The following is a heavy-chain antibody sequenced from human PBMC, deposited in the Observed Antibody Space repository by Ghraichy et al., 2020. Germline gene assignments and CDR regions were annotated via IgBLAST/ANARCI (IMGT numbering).Heavy chain of an antibody. D-gene: IGHD3-10*01. J-gene: IGHJ4*02. CDR2: VSSHGGTV. Sequence: GGSLRLSCAASGFTFSNHGMHWVRQAPGKGLEWVAVVSSHGGTVYSKDSVKGRFTVSRDNSKNTLYLQMNSLRAEDTAVYYCAKEGDSGTKYLFDYWGQGTLVTVSS. CDR1: GFTFSNHG. CDR3: AKEGDSGTKYLFDY. V-gene: IGHV3-30*18.